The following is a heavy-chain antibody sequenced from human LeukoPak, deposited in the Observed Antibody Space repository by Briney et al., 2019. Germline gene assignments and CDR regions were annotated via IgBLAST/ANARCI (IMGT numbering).Heavy chain of an antibody. CDR3: ARGITMVRGVIIPYYFDY. CDR1: EGTFSSYA. J-gene: IGHJ4*02. D-gene: IGHD3-10*01. V-gene: IGHV1-69*13. Sequence: SVKVSCKASEGTFSSYAISWVRQAPGQGLEWMGGITPIFGTANYAQKFQGRVTITADESTSTAYMELSSLRSEDTAVYYCARGITMVRGVIIPYYFDYWGQGTLVTVSS. CDR2: ITPIFGTA.